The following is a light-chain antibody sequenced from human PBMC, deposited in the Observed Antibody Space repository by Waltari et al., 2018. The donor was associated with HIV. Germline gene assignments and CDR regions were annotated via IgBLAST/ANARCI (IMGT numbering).Light chain of an antibody. CDR1: QSVSSN. J-gene: IGKJ3*01. CDR2: GAS. Sequence: EIVMTKSPATLSVSLGERATLSCRASQSVSSNLAWYQQKPGQAPRLLIHGASTRATGIPAMFSGSGSGTEFTLTISSLQSEDFAVYYCQQYNNWPPFTFGPGTKVDIK. V-gene: IGKV3-15*01. CDR3: QQYNNWPPFT.